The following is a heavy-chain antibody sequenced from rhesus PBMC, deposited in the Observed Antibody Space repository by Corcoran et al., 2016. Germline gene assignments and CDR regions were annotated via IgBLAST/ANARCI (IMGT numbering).Heavy chain of an antibody. J-gene: IGHJ4*01. CDR1: GGSVNGYNW. V-gene: IGHV4-65*01. CDR2: VSGSGRIT. CDR3: ARGSTVDS. Sequence: QLQLQESGPGLVKPSETLSLTCAVSGGSVNGYNWWSWIRQAPGKGLEWIGYVSGSGRITAYNPSLKSRVTISTDTSKNQFSLKLRSVTAADTAVYYCARGSTVDSWGQGVLVTVSS.